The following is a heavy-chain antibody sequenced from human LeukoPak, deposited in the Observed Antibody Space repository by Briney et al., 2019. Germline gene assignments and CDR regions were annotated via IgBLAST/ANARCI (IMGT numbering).Heavy chain of an antibody. J-gene: IGHJ4*02. CDR1: GFTFSDYY. V-gene: IGHV3-11*06. D-gene: IGHD5-24*01. CDR3: ARDLAPRSFDY. CDR2: ISSIST. Sequence: PGGSLRLSCVASGFTFSDYYMNWIRQAPGKGLEWVSSISSISTYTAYADSLRGRFTISRDNSNNSLYLQMDSLRVEDTAVYYCARDLAPRSFDYWGQGTLVTVSP.